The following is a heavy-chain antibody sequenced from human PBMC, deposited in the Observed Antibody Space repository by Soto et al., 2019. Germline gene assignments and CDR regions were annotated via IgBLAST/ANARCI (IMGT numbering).Heavy chain of an antibody. CDR2: ISYDGSNK. D-gene: IGHD3-3*01. Sequence: GGSLRLSCAASGFTFSSYAMHWVRQAPGKGLEWVAVISYDGSNKYYADSVKGRFTISRDNSKNTLYLQMNSLRAEDTAVYYCAREIYXFWSGYSNYYYYYGMDVWGQGTTVTVSS. CDR3: AREIYXFWSGYSNYYYYYGMDV. J-gene: IGHJ6*02. V-gene: IGHV3-30-3*01. CDR1: GFTFSSYA.